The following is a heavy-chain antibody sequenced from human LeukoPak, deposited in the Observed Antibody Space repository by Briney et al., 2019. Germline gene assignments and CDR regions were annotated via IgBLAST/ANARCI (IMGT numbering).Heavy chain of an antibody. J-gene: IGHJ4*02. D-gene: IGHD2-15*01. CDR3: VRDPHCSVGSCYSVGFDY. V-gene: IGHV3-7*01. CDR1: GFTFSTYW. CDR2: IKQDGSEK. Sequence: GGSLRLTCAASGFTFSTYWMSWVRQAPGKGLEWVADIKQDGSEKHYVDSVKGRFTVSRDNAKNSLYLQMNNLRAEDTAIYYCVRDPHCSVGSCYSVGFDYWGQGVLVTVSS.